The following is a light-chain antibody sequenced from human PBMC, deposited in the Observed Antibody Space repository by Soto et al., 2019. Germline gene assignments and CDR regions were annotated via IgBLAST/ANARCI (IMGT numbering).Light chain of an antibody. CDR1: QSVSSY. CDR2: DAS. CDR3: QQPSNLFT. Sequence: EIVLTQSPATLSLSPGERATLSCRASQSVSSYLAWYQQKPGQAPRLLIYDASNRATGIPARFSGSGSGTDFTLTISSLAPEDFAVYYCQQPSNLFTFGPGTNVDIK. V-gene: IGKV3-11*01. J-gene: IGKJ3*01.